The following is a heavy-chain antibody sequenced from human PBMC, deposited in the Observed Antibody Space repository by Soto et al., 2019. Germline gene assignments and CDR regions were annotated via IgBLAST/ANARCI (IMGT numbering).Heavy chain of an antibody. Sequence: QVQLVQSGGEVKKPGASVKVSCKASGYTFNSYGISWVRQAPGQGLEWMGWIRVKNGNTNYAQNFQGRFTMTTDTSTSTAYMELMSRRSDDTAVYYCARGPTVGDIWGQGTMVTVSS. D-gene: IGHD2-21*02. CDR2: IRVKNGNT. CDR1: GYTFNSYG. J-gene: IGHJ3*02. V-gene: IGHV1-18*01. CDR3: ARGPTVGDI.